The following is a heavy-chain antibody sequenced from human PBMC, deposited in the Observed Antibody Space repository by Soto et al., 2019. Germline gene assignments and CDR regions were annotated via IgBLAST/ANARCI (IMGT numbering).Heavy chain of an antibody. CDR3: ARDGLTTVTTFDY. J-gene: IGHJ4*02. V-gene: IGHV3-30-3*01. CDR2: ISYDGSNK. Sequence: QVQLVESGGGVVQPGRSLRLSCAASGFAFSNYAMHWVRQAPGKGLEWVAVISYDGSNKYYADSVKGRFTISRDNSKNTLYLQMNSLRAEDMAVYYCARDGLTTVTTFDYWGQGTLVTVSS. D-gene: IGHD4-17*01. CDR1: GFAFSNYA.